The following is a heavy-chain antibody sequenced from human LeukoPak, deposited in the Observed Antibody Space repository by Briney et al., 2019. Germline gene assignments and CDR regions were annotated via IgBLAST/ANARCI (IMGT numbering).Heavy chain of an antibody. D-gene: IGHD6-6*01. V-gene: IGHV4-34*01. CDR2: INHSGST. CDR3: ARGSIPRNYFDY. CDR1: GGSFNGYY. Sequence: SETLSLTCAVYGGSFNGYYWSWIRQPPGKGLEWIGEINHSGSTNYNPSLKSRVTISVDTSKNQFSLKLSSVTAADTAVYYCARGSIPRNYFDYWGQGTLVTVSS. J-gene: IGHJ4*02.